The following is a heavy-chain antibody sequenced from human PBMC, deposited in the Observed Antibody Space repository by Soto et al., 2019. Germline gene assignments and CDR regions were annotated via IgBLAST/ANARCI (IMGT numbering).Heavy chain of an antibody. D-gene: IGHD3-10*01. V-gene: IGHV1-58*01. J-gene: IGHJ6*02. CDR1: GFTFTSSA. CDR3: AAGVMVRGVIIRHEYYYYYGMDV. Sequence: SVKVSCKASGFTFTSSAVQWVRQARGQRLEWIGWIVVGSGNTNYAQKFQERVTITRDMSTSTAYMELSSLRSEDTAVYYCAAGVMVRGVIIRHEYYYYYGMDVWGQGTTVTVSS. CDR2: IVVGSGNT.